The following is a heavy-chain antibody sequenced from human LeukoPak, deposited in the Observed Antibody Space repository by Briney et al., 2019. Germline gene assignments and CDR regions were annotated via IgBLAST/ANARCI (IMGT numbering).Heavy chain of an antibody. CDR2: IYYSGST. CDR3: ARQVDDILTGYYPYYFDY. D-gene: IGHD3-9*01. CDR1: GGSIGSRGYY. J-gene: IGHJ4*02. V-gene: IGHV4-39*01. Sequence: SETLSLTCTVSGGSIGSRGYYWGWIRQPPGKGLEWIGNIYYSGSTYYSPSLKSRLTISVDTSKNQFSLKLSSVTAADTAVYYCARQVDDILTGYYPYYFDYWGQGTLLTVSS.